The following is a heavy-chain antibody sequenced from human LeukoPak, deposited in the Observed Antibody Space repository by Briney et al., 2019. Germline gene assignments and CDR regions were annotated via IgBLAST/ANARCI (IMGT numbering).Heavy chain of an antibody. CDR3: VSMASGSFVY. CDR1: GGSISSYY. Sequence: PSETQSLTCTVSGGSISSYYWSWIRQPAGKGLEWIGRIHTSGTTNYNPSLKSRVAMSVDTSKNQFSLQVSSVTAADTAVYYCVSMASGSFVYWGQGTLVTVSS. D-gene: IGHD3-10*01. J-gene: IGHJ4*02. V-gene: IGHV4-4*07. CDR2: IHTSGTT.